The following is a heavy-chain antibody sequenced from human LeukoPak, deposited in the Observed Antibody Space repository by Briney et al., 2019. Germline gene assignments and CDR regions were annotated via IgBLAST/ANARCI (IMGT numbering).Heavy chain of an antibody. Sequence: PGGCLRLSCAASGFTVSSYGMHWVRQAPGKGLGWVAVIWYEGSNKYYADSVKGRFTISRDNSKNTLYLQMNSLRAEDTAVYYCARDRLFYYDSSGYYRALEIFYYYYYGMDVWGQGTTVTVSS. CDR3: ARDRLFYYDSSGYYRALEIFYYYYYGMDV. CDR1: GFTVSSYG. V-gene: IGHV3-33*01. J-gene: IGHJ6*02. D-gene: IGHD3-22*01. CDR2: IWYEGSNK.